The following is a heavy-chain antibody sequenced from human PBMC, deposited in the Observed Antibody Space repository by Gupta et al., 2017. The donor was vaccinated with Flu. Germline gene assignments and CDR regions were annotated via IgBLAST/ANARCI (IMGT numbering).Heavy chain of an antibody. Sequence: QVQLVESGGGVVQPGRSLRLSCAASGFTFSRYAMHWVRRAPGKGLEWVAVISYDGSGKNDADSVKGRFTISRDNSKNTLYLKMKRLRAEDTAVYYCASSTATHNDYWGQGTLVTVSS. CDR1: GFTFSRYA. D-gene: IGHD3-3*02. CDR3: ASSTATHNDY. J-gene: IGHJ4*02. CDR2: ISYDGSGK. V-gene: IGHV3-30-3*01.